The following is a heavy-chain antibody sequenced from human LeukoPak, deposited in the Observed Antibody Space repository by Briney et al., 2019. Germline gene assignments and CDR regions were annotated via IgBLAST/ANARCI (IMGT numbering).Heavy chain of an antibody. D-gene: IGHD2-15*01. CDR3: ARPPLGYCSGGSCYKDFDY. CDR2: IYPGDSDT. Sequence: GESLKISCKGSGYSFTSYWIGWVRQMPGKGLEWMGIIYPGDSDTRYSPSFQGQVTISADKSISTAYLQWSSLKASDTAMYYCARPPLGYCSGGSCYKDFDYWGQGTLVTVSS. V-gene: IGHV5-51*01. CDR1: GYSFTSYW. J-gene: IGHJ4*02.